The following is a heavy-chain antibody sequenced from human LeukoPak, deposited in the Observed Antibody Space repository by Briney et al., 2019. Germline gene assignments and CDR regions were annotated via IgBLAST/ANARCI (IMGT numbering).Heavy chain of an antibody. CDR1: GYTFTSYG. J-gene: IGHJ4*02. D-gene: IGHD3-22*01. V-gene: IGHV1-18*01. CDR3: ARDLLYYYDSSGYSLGY. CDR2: ISAHNGNT. Sequence: WASVKVSCKASGYTFTSYGISWVRQAPGQGLEWMGWISAHNGNTNYAQKLQGRVTMTTDTSTSTAYMELRSLRSDDTAVYYCARDLLYYYDSSGYSLGYWGQGTLVTVSS.